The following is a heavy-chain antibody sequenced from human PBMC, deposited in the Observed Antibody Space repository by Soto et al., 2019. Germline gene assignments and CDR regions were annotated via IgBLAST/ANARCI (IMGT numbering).Heavy chain of an antibody. D-gene: IGHD3-10*01. CDR3: ARDVRFGLIDY. Sequence: GSLRLSCAASGFTFSSYEMNWVRQAPGKGLEWVSYISSSGSTIYYADSVKGRFTISRDNAKNSLYLQMNSLRAEDTAVYYCARDVRFGLIDYWGQGTLVTVSS. J-gene: IGHJ4*02. CDR2: ISSSGSTI. V-gene: IGHV3-48*03. CDR1: GFTFSSYE.